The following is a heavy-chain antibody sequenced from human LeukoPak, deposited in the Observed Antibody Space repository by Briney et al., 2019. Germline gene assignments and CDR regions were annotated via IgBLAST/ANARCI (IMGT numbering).Heavy chain of an antibody. D-gene: IGHD3-3*01. V-gene: IGHV4-59*12. J-gene: IGHJ5*02. CDR3: ARGRRLRRWFDP. CDR1: GGSISSYY. CDR2: IYYSGST. Sequence: PSETLSLTCTVSGGSISSYYWSWIRQPPGKGLEWIGYIYYSGSTNYNPSLKSRVTISVDTSKNQFSLKLSSVTAADTAVYYCARGRRLRRWFDPWGQGTLVTVSS.